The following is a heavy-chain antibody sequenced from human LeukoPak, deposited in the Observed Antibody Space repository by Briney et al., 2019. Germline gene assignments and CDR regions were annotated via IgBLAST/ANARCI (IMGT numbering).Heavy chain of an antibody. J-gene: IGHJ6*03. Sequence: PSETLSLTCAVYGGSFSGYYWSWIRQPPGKGLEWIGEINHSGSTNYNPSLKSRVTISVDTSKNQFSLKLSSVTAADTAVYYCARGGSYYGSGSYSTLNYDYYYMDVWGKGTTVTVSS. D-gene: IGHD3-10*01. V-gene: IGHV4-34*01. CDR3: ARGGSYYGSGSYSTLNYDYYYMDV. CDR1: GGSFSGYY. CDR2: INHSGST.